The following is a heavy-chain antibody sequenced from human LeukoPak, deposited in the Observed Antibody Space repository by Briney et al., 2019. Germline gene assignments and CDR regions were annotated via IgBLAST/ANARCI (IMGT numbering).Heavy chain of an antibody. CDR3: ARGYSSSWLGYFDY. Sequence: GGSLRLSCAVSGFIFSDSAIHWVRKASGKGLEWVGRIKSKSNNYATAYAASVKGRFTISRDTSKNTVYLQMNSLGTEDTAFYYCARGYSSSWLGYFDYWGRGTLVTVSS. J-gene: IGHJ4*02. CDR2: IKSKSNNYAT. D-gene: IGHD6-13*01. CDR1: GFIFSDSA. V-gene: IGHV3-73*01.